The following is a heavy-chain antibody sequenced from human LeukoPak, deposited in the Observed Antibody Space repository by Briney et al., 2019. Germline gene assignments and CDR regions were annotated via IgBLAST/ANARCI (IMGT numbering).Heavy chain of an antibody. CDR1: GFTFSSYW. V-gene: IGHV3-30*03. Sequence: GGSLRLSCAASGFTFSSYWMSWVRQAPGKGLEWVAVISYDGSNKYYADSVKGRFTISRDNSKNTLYLQMNSLRAEDTAVYYCARDIVVVTGYGMDVWGQGTTVTVSS. D-gene: IGHD2-21*02. J-gene: IGHJ6*02. CDR3: ARDIVVVTGYGMDV. CDR2: ISYDGSNK.